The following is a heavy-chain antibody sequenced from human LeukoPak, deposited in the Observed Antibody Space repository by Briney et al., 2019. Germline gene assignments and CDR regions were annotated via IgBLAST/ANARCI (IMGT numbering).Heavy chain of an antibody. Sequence: PGGSLRPSCAASGFTFSSYSMNWVRQAPGKGLEWVSYISSTSTIYYADSVKGRFTISRDNANNSLYLQMNSLRAEDTAVYYCARVVENAWGQGTLVTVSS. CDR2: ISSTSTI. CDR3: ARVVENA. J-gene: IGHJ5*02. V-gene: IGHV3-48*01. CDR1: GFTFSSYS. D-gene: IGHD2-2*01.